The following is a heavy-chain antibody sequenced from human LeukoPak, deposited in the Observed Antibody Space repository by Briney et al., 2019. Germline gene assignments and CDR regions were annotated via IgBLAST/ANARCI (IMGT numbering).Heavy chain of an antibody. CDR3: ARDRVARTFDY. V-gene: IGHV1-2*02. J-gene: IGHJ4*02. CDR2: INPNSGGT. Sequence: GASVKVSCKASGYTFTGYYMHRVRQAPGQGREWMVWINPNSGGTNYAQKFQGRVTMTRDTSISTAYMELSRLRSDDTAVYYCARDRVARTFDYWGQGTLVTVSS. D-gene: IGHD5-12*01. CDR1: GYTFTGYY.